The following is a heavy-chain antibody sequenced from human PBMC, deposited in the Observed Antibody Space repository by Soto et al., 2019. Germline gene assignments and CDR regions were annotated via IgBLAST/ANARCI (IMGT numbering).Heavy chain of an antibody. CDR3: ANRRTFDY. V-gene: IGHV3-7*01. J-gene: IGHJ4*02. Sequence: GGSLRLSCVVSGFTFSSYWVNWVRQAPGKGLGWGANIKQDGSEKDYVDSAKGRFTISREDAKNSLYLQMNSLSAEDTAIYYCANRRTFDYWGKGTLVTVSS. CDR1: GFTFSSYW. CDR2: IKQDGSEK.